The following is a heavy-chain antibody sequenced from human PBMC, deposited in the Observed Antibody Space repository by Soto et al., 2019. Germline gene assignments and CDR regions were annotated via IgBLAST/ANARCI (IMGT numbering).Heavy chain of an antibody. CDR2: IYPIDSDT. V-gene: IGHV5-51*01. CDR1: VYSFTSYC. CDR3: ARQGYSFGYRYLDF. Sequence: GESLKISFKSSVYSFTSYCICWLRQMPGKGLEWMGIIYPIDSDTRYSPSFQGQVTISADRSINTAYLQWSSLKASDTAIYYCARQGYSFGYRYLDFWGPGTVVTVSS. D-gene: IGHD5-18*01. J-gene: IGHJ4*02.